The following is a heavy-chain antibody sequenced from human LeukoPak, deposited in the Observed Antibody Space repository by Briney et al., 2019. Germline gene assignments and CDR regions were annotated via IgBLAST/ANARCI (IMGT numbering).Heavy chain of an antibody. CDR2: ISSSSSYI. Sequence: GGSLRLSCAASGFTLSSHSMNWVRQAPGKGLEWVSSISSSSSYIYYADSVKGRFTISRDNAKSTLYLQMNSLRAEDTAVYYCAREATPGVPRGLLLWGQGTLVTVSS. CDR1: GFTLSSHS. V-gene: IGHV3-21*01. J-gene: IGHJ4*02. CDR3: AREATPGVPRGLLL. D-gene: IGHD3-22*01.